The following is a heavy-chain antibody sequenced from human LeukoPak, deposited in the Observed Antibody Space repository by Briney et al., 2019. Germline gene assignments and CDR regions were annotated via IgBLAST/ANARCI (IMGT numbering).Heavy chain of an antibody. D-gene: IGHD3-10*01. V-gene: IGHV4-4*07. CDR1: GGSISSYY. J-gene: IGHJ5*02. CDR2: IYTSGST. Sequence: PSETLSLTCTVSGGSISSYYWSWIRQPPGKGLEWIGRIYTSGSTNYNPSLKSRVTMSVDTSKNQFSLKLSSVTAADTAVYYCARDHYYGSGSFNNWFDPWGQGTLVTVSS. CDR3: ARDHYYGSGSFNNWFDP.